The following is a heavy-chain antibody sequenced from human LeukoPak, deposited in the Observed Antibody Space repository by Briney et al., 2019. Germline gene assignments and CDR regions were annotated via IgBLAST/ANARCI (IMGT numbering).Heavy chain of an antibody. V-gene: IGHV1-2*02. CDR2: INPNSCGT. D-gene: IGHD1-26*01. J-gene: IGHJ5*02. CDR3: ERAGDSGKLP. CDR1: GYTFTGYY. Sequence: ASVKVSCKASGYTFTGYYMHWVRQAPGQGLEWMGWINPNSCGTNYAQELHGRLPMTRDPSISTAYMELSRLRSDDSAVYYCERAGDSGKLPWRQGPLVSVSS.